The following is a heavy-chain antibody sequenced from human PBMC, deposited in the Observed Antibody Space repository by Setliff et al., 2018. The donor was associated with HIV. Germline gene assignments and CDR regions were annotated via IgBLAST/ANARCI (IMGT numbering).Heavy chain of an antibody. CDR1: GGSFSPYY. V-gene: IGHV4-34*01. J-gene: IGHJ4*02. Sequence: PSLTCAVYGGSFSPYYWIWIRQPPGKGLEWIGEINHSGSTAYNPSLKSRVTISVDTSKNQFSLKLNSVTAADTAVYYCTVYNTGSSKDHYWGQGTPVTVSS. CDR2: INHSGST. D-gene: IGHD2-8*02. CDR3: TVYNTGSSKDHY.